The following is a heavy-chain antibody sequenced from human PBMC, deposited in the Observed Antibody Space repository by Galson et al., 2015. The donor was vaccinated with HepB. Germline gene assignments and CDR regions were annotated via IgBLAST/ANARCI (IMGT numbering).Heavy chain of an antibody. CDR3: ARVHPEYTSGWYRQALYYFDS. CDR1: GLTLSSYT. V-gene: IGHV3-48*01. CDR2: LSTNGATT. Sequence: SLRLSCAASGLTLSSYTMSWVRQSPGRGLQWVSYLSTNGATTYYTDSVKGRFTISRDNSKNTLFLQKTGLTADDTAIYYCARVHPEYTSGWYRQALYYFDSLGQGTLVAVSS. J-gene: IGHJ4*02. D-gene: IGHD6-19*01.